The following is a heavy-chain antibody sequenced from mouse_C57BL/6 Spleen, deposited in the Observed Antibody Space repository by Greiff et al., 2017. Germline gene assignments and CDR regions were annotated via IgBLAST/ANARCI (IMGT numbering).Heavy chain of an antibody. Sequence: EVKLVESGEGLVKPGGSLKLSCAASGFTFSSYAMSWVRQTPEKRLAWVAYISSGGDYTHYADTVKGRFTITRDNARNTLYLQMSSLKSEDTAVYYCTSPYNYGSSLFAYWGQGTLVTVSA. V-gene: IGHV5-9-1*02. CDR3: TSPYNYGSSLFAY. CDR2: ISSGGDYT. J-gene: IGHJ3*01. CDR1: GFTFSSYA. D-gene: IGHD1-1*01.